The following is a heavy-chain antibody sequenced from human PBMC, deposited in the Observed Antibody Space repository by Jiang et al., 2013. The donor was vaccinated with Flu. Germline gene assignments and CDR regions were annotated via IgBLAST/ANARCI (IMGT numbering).Heavy chain of an antibody. Sequence: GPGLVKPSETLSLTCTVSGGSISSYYWSWIRQPPGKGLEWIGYIYYSGSTNYNPSLKSRVTISVDTSKNQFSLKLSSVTAADTAVYYCARQELSDVTFDYWGQGTLVTVSS. CDR2: IYYSGST. V-gene: IGHV4-59*01. D-gene: IGHD1-7*01. J-gene: IGHJ4*02. CDR3: ARQELSDVTFDY. CDR1: GGSISSYY.